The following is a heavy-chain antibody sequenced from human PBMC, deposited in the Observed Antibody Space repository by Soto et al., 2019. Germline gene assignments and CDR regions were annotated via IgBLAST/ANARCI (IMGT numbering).Heavy chain of an antibody. J-gene: IGHJ2*01. Sequence: QLQLQESGPGLVKPSETLSLTCTVSGGSISSSSYYWGWIRQPPGKGLEWIGSIYYSGSTYYNPSLKSRVTISVDTSKNQFSLKLSSVTAADTAVYYCARIPAILGATYWYFDLWGRGTLVTVSS. CDR1: GGSISSSSYY. V-gene: IGHV4-39*01. CDR2: IYYSGST. D-gene: IGHD1-26*01. CDR3: ARIPAILGATYWYFDL.